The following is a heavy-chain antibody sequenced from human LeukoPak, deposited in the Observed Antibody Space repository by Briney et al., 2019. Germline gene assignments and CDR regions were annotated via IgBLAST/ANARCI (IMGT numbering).Heavy chain of an antibody. J-gene: IGHJ6*03. CDR1: GYTFTGYY. V-gene: IGHV1-2*06. CDR3: ARERMTTVTTVYYYYMDV. CDR2: INPNSGGT. D-gene: IGHD4-17*01. Sequence: ASVKVSCKASGYTFTGYYMHWVRQAPGQGLEWMGRINPNSGGTNYAQKFQGRVTMTRDTSISTAYMELSRLRSDDTAVYYCARERMTTVTTVYYYYMDVWGKGTTVTVSS.